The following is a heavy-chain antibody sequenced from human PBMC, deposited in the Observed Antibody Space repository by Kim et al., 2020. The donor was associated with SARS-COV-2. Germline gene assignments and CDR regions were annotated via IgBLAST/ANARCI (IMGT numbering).Heavy chain of an antibody. V-gene: IGHV4-61*02. CDR2: IYTSGST. J-gene: IGHJ6*02. CDR3: ARVSYYYDSSGYYPNIYYYYYYGMDV. Sequence: SETLSLTCTVSGGSISSGSYYWSWIRQPAGKGLEWIGRIYTSGSTNYNPSLKSRVTISVDTSKNQFSLKLSSVTAADTAVYYCARVSYYYDSSGYYPNIYYYYYYGMDVWGQGTTVTVSS. CDR1: GGSISSGSYY. D-gene: IGHD3-22*01.